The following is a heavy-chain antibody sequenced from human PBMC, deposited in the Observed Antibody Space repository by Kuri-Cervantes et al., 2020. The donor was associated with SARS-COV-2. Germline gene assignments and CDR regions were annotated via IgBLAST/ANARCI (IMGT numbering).Heavy chain of an antibody. D-gene: IGHD2-21*01. Sequence: GESLKISCAASGFTFSSYAMHWVRQAPGKGLEWVAVISYDGSNKDYTASGKGRFTISRDNSQNTLYLQMKSLRTEVTALYYCARDRVGVHDSWGQGTLVTVSS. CDR2: ISYDGSNK. V-gene: IGHV3-30-3*01. CDR1: GFTFSSYA. J-gene: IGHJ4*02. CDR3: ARDRVGVHDS.